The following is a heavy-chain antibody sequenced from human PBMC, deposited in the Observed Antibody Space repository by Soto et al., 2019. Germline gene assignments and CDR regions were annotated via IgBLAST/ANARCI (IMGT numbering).Heavy chain of an antibody. J-gene: IGHJ4*02. CDR3: ARVDTAMVNYFDY. V-gene: IGHV4-31*03. CDR2: SHYSGSA. CDR1: GASVNSGSYF. D-gene: IGHD5-18*01. Sequence: TLSLTCTVSGASVNSGSYFWTWIRQDPGKGLEWIGYSHYSGSAFYNPSLKSRVSISVDTSKNQFSLKLSSVTAADTAVYYCARVDTAMVNYFDYWGQGALVTVSS.